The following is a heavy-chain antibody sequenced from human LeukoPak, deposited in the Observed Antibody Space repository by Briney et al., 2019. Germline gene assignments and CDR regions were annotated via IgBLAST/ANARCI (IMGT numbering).Heavy chain of an antibody. CDR2: IRYDGSNK. V-gene: IGHV3-30*02. Sequence: GRSLRLSCAASGFTVSSYGMHWVRQAPGKGLEWVAFIRYDGSNKYYADSVKGRFTISRDNSKNTLYLQMNSLRAEDTAVYYCAVYIAAPKPYLFDYWGQGTLVTVSS. J-gene: IGHJ4*02. CDR1: GFTVSSYG. D-gene: IGHD6-6*01. CDR3: AVYIAAPKPYLFDY.